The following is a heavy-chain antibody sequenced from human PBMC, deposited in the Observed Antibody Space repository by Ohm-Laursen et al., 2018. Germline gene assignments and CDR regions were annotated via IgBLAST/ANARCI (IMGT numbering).Heavy chain of an antibody. CDR3: ARGAYYDFWSGYYPLYYYYGMDV. J-gene: IGHJ6*02. D-gene: IGHD3-3*01. V-gene: IGHV3-48*04. Sequence: GSLRLSCAASGFTFRSYSMNWVRQAPGKGLEWVSYISSSGSTIYYADSVKGRFTISRDNAKNSLYLQMNSLRAEDTAVYYCARGAYYDFWSGYYPLYYYYGMDVWGQGTTVTVSS. CDR2: ISSSGSTI. CDR1: GFTFRSYS.